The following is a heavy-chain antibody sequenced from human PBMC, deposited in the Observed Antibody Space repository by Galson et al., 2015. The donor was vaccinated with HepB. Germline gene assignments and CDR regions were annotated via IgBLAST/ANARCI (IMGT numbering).Heavy chain of an antibody. CDR1: GFTLSGSA. CDR2: IRSKANSYAT. D-gene: IGHD6-19*01. J-gene: IGHJ4*02. Sequence: SLRLSCAASGFTLSGSAMHWVRQASGKGLEWVGRIRSKANSYATAYAASVKGRFTISRDDSKNTAYLQMYSLKTEDTAVYYCTLPDRIAVAGTGEVDYWGQGTLVTVSS. V-gene: IGHV3-73*01. CDR3: TLPDRIAVAGTGEVDY.